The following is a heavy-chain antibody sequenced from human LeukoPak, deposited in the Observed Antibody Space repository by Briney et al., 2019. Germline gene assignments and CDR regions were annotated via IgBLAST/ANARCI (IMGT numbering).Heavy chain of an antibody. Sequence: SETLSLTCTVSGGSISSGSYYWSWIRQPAGKGLEWIGSIYHSGSTYYNPSLKSRVTISVDTSKNQFSLKLSSVTAADTAVYYCARDKLYYDSSGYYPYYFDYWGQGTLVTVSS. D-gene: IGHD3-22*01. CDR3: ARDKLYYDSSGYYPYYFDY. CDR1: GGSISSGSYY. V-gene: IGHV4-39*07. CDR2: IYHSGST. J-gene: IGHJ4*02.